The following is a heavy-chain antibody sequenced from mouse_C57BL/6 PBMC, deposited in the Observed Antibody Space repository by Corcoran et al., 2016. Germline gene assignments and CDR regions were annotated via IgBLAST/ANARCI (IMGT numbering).Heavy chain of an antibody. CDR3: ARSGVTTVVAFDY. CDR1: GYTFTIYG. CDR2: IYPRSGNT. Sequence: QLQLQLSGAELAWPGASVQLSSMASGYTFTIYGISWVKQRTGQGLVWIGEIYPRSGNTYYNEKFKGKDTLTADKSSSTAYMELRSLTSEDSAVYFCARSGVTTVVAFDYWGQGTTLTVSS. D-gene: IGHD1-1*01. V-gene: IGHV1-81*01. J-gene: IGHJ2*01.